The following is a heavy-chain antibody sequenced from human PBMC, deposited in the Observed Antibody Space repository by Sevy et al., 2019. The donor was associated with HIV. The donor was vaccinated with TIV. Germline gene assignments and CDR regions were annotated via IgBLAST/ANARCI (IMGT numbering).Heavy chain of an antibody. V-gene: IGHV3-30-3*01. J-gene: IGHJ6*03. Sequence: GWSLRLSCAASGFTFSSYAMHWARQAPGKGLEWVAVISYDGSNKYYAYSVKGRFTISRDNSKNTLYLQMNSLRAEDTAVYYCARVGLDIVVVPAAKRDDYYYYYMDVWGKGTTVTVSS. CDR2: ISYDGSNK. D-gene: IGHD2-2*01. CDR3: ARVGLDIVVVPAAKRDDYYYYYMDV. CDR1: GFTFSSYA.